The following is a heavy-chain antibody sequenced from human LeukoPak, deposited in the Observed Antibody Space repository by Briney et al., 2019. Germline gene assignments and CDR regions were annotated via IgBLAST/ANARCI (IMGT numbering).Heavy chain of an antibody. CDR3: AASKDIVVVPAAHGSDY. J-gene: IGHJ4*02. CDR2: IIPIFGTA. CDR1: GGTFSSYA. V-gene: IGHV1-69*13. Sequence: ASVKVSCKASGGTFSSYAISWVRQAPGQGLEWMGGIIPIFGTANYAQKFQGRVTITADESTSTAYMELSSLRSEDTAVYYCAASKDIVVVPAAHGSDYWGQGTLVTVSS. D-gene: IGHD2-2*01.